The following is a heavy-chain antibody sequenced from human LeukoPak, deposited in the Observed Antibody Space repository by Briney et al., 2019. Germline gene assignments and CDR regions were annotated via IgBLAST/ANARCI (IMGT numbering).Heavy chain of an antibody. D-gene: IGHD2-2*01. Sequence: VASVKVSCKASGYTFTSYGISWVRQAPGQGLEWMGGIIPIFGTANYAQKFQGRVTITVDESTSTAYMELSSLRSEDTAVYYCARWVVVVPAARYNWFDPWGQGTLVTVSS. CDR3: ARWVVVVPAARYNWFDP. CDR1: GYTFTSYG. CDR2: IIPIFGTA. V-gene: IGHV1-69*13. J-gene: IGHJ5*02.